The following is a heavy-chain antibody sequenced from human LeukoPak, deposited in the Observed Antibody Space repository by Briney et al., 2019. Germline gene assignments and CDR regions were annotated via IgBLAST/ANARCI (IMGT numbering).Heavy chain of an antibody. J-gene: IGHJ3*02. Sequence: SQTLSLTCAASGGSISSYYWSWIRQPPGKGLEWIGYIYYSGSTNYNPSLKSRVTISVDTSKNQFSLKLSSVTAADTAVYYCARQEKYYDILTGYLQDAFDIWGQGTMVTVSS. CDR3: ARQEKYYDILTGYLQDAFDI. CDR2: IYYSGST. CDR1: GGSISSYY. D-gene: IGHD3-9*01. V-gene: IGHV4-59*08.